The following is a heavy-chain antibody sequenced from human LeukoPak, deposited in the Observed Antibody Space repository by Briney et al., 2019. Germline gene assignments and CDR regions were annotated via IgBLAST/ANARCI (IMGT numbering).Heavy chain of an antibody. Sequence: GASVKVSCKAFGYTFNYYYLYWVRQAPGQGLEWMGIINPSVGSTNSAQKFQGRVTMARDTSTSTVYMELSSLKSEDTAVYYCARVRGGGRGALDIWGQGTMVTVSS. CDR2: INPSVGST. V-gene: IGHV1-46*02. J-gene: IGHJ3*02. D-gene: IGHD3-10*01. CDR1: GYTFNYYY. CDR3: ARVRGGGRGALDI.